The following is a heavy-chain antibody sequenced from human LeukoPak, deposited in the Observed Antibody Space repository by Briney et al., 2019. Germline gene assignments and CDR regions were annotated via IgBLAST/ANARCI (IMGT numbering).Heavy chain of an antibody. V-gene: IGHV4-59*01. Sequence: SETLSLICTVSGGSIRRYYWSWARQPPGKGLEWIEYIYWWESTICTPSLKSRVTISVDTSKHQFSLELRSVTAADTAVYYCARDGYNWSAFHIWGQGTRVSVS. D-gene: IGHD5-24*01. CDR2: IYWWEST. CDR3: ARDGYNWSAFHI. CDR1: GGSIRRYY. J-gene: IGHJ3*02.